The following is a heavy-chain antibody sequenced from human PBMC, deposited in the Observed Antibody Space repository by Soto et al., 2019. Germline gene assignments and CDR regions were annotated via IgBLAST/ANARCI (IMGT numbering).Heavy chain of an antibody. Sequence: VASVKVSCKASGYTFTGYYMHWVRQAPGQGLEWMGWINPNSGGTNYAQKFQGWVTMTRDTSISTAYMELSRLRSDDTAVYYCARDPGNSQYYFDYWGQGTLVTVSS. CDR3: ARDPGNSQYYFDY. CDR1: GYTFTGYY. D-gene: IGHD4-4*01. J-gene: IGHJ4*02. V-gene: IGHV1-2*04. CDR2: INPNSGGT.